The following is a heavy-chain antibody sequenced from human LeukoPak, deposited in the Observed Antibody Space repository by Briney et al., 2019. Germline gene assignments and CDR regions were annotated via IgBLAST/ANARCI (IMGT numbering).Heavy chain of an antibody. J-gene: IGHJ4*02. CDR3: AKDFFSRDGYYGDDDY. V-gene: IGHV3-30*02. D-gene: IGHD3-22*01. CDR1: GFTFSSYG. CDR2: IRYDGSSK. Sequence: PGGSLRLSCAASGFTFSSYGMHWVRQAPGKGLEWVAFIRYDGSSKYYADSVKGRFTISRDNSKNTLYLQMNSLRAEDTAVYYCAKDFFSRDGYYGDDDYWGQGTLVTVSS.